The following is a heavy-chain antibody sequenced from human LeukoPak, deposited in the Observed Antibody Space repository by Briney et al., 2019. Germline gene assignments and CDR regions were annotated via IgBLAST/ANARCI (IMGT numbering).Heavy chain of an antibody. CDR3: VRASFQRWLQLGGD. J-gene: IGHJ4*02. CDR2: ISGSGSTI. D-gene: IGHD5-24*01. CDR1: GFTFSSYN. Sequence: PGGSLRVSCAASGFTFSSYNMIWVRQAPGKGLEWVSYISGSGSTIYYADSLKGRFTISRDYAKNSLYLQMNNLRDDDTAVYYCVRASFQRWLQLGGDWGQGTLVTVSS. V-gene: IGHV3-48*02.